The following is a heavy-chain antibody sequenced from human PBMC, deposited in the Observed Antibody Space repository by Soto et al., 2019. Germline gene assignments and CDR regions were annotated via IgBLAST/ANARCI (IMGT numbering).Heavy chain of an antibody. CDR2: ISAYNGNT. D-gene: IGHD1-26*01. J-gene: IGHJ5*02. CDR3: AGHQGGGWFDP. CDR1: GYTFSSYG. Sequence: QVQLVQSGAEVKKPGASVKVSCKASGYTFSSYGISWVRQAPGQGLEWMGWISAYNGNTNYAQNLHGRVTMTTDTPTSTAYMARRSLRSGATAVYYSAGHQGGGWFDPWGRGALVTVSS. V-gene: IGHV1-18*01.